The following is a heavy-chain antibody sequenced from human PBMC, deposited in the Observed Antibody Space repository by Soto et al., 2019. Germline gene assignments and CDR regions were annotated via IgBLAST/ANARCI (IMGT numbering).Heavy chain of an antibody. V-gene: IGHV4-59*01. CDR3: GRAYYYGSGSPYYFDY. Sequence: AESLSLTCTVSGCSISSYYRRWIRQPPGKGLEWIGCIYYSGRTNYNPSLKSRVTISVSTTKNQFSLQLMYMTTADTAVYYCGRAYYYGSGSPYYFDYWGQGTLVTVPQ. J-gene: IGHJ4*02. CDR1: GCSISSYY. D-gene: IGHD3-10*01. CDR2: IYYSGRT.